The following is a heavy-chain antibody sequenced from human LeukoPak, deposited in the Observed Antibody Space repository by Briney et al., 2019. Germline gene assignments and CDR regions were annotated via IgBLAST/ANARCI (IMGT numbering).Heavy chain of an antibody. CDR2: IYYSGST. V-gene: IGHV4-59*08. CDR3: ARVYSSGWYDVGEYYFDY. CDR1: GGSISSYY. J-gene: IGHJ4*02. Sequence: PSETLSLTCTVSGGSISSYYWSWIRQPPAKGLEWIGYIYYSGSTNYNPSLKSRVTISVDTSKNQFSLKLSSVTAADTAVYYCARVYSSGWYDVGEYYFDYWGQGTLVTVSS. D-gene: IGHD6-19*01.